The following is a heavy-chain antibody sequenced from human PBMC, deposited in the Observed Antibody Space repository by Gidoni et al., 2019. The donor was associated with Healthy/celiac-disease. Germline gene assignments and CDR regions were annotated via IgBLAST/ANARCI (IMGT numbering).Heavy chain of an antibody. J-gene: IGHJ4*02. CDR2: INWNGGGT. CDR1: ALTFDDYV. V-gene: IGHV3-20*04. D-gene: IGHD3-10*01. Sequence: EVQLVESGGGVVRPGGSLRLSCTASALTFDDYVMTWVRQAPGKGLECVSGINWNGGGTGFADSVKGRFTISRDNAKNSLYLQMNSLRAEDTALYYCARMGLYGSGTYYDYWGQGTLVTVSS. CDR3: ARMGLYGSGTYYDY.